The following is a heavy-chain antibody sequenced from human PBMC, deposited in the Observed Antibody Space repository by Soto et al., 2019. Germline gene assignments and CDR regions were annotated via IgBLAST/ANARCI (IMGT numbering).Heavy chain of an antibody. J-gene: IGHJ6*02. CDR3: AGETLRSGFALDV. V-gene: IGHV3-43*01. D-gene: IGHD4-17*01. CDR1: GLRLDDNN. CDR2: ISGNGANT. Sequence: PGGSLRLSCAASGLRLDDNNMHWVRQGQGKGLEWVSLISGNGANTSSADSVKGRFTTSRASSKTSVSLQSNRLRSEDTALYSCAGETLRSGFALDVWGPGTMVTVSS.